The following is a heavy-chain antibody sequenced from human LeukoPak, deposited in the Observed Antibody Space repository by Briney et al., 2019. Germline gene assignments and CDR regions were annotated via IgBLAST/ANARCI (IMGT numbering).Heavy chain of an antibody. CDR1: GFTFSSYA. CDR2: ISGSGGST. CDR3: AKEGDYYGSGSYRDGFDI. Sequence: GGSLRLSCAVFGFTFSSYAMSRVRQAPGKWLEWVSSISGSGGSTYYADSVKGRFTFSRDNFKSTLYLQMNSLGTEDTAVYYCAKEGDYYGSGSYRDGFDIWGRGTTVTVSS. D-gene: IGHD3-10*01. V-gene: IGHV3-23*01. J-gene: IGHJ3*02.